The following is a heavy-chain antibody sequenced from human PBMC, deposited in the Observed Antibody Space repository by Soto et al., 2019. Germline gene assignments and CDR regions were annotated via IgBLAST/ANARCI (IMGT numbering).Heavy chain of an antibody. Sequence: QVQLLQSGAGVKKPGASVRVSCRASGYTFKNYDINWVRRAPGQGLEWMGWMNPNSGNTGYAQKFQDRVTMTSDTSTRTAYMELSSLTAEDTALYYCARRMTWSLWCFNLWGSGTQVTVSS. V-gene: IGHV1-8*01. CDR1: GYTFKNYD. CDR3: ARRMTWSLWCFNL. CDR2: MNPNSGNT. D-gene: IGHD3-10*01. J-gene: IGHJ2*01.